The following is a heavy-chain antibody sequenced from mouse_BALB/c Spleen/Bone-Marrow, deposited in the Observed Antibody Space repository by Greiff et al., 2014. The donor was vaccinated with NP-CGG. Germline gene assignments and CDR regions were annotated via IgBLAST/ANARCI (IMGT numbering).Heavy chain of an antibody. Sequence: QVKLQQSGAELAWPGASVKLSCKASGYTFTGYYINWVRQWTGKGLEWVGEIYTGGGNTYYNDNFKGKATLTADKSSSTAYMQLRSVTSENSAVYFWSRSGEGYPRDAMDYWGQGTSVTVSS. CDR2: IYTGGGNT. D-gene: IGHD2-3*01. CDR1: GYTFTGYY. CDR3: SRSGEGYPRDAMDY. V-gene: IGHV1-77*01. J-gene: IGHJ4*01.